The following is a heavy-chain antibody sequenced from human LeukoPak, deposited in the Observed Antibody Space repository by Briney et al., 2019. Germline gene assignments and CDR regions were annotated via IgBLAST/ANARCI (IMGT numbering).Heavy chain of an antibody. Sequence: AAVTVSFKASGYTFIVSYLHWVRQAPGQGLGWVGWINPNSGGANYPQKFQGRVTMTRDTSISTAYMELSRPRSDDTAVYYCARGARIAVDTRYFLHWGQGTLVTVSS. V-gene: IGHV1-2*02. CDR1: GYTFIVSY. CDR2: INPNSGGA. CDR3: ARGARIAVDTRYFLH. J-gene: IGHJ1*01. D-gene: IGHD6-19*01.